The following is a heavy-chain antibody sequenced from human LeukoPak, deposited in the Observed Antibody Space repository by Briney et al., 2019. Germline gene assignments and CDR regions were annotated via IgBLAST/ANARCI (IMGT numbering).Heavy chain of an antibody. CDR1: GFTVSRNY. V-gene: IGHV3-53*01. CDR3: AKGEWELPYYYSYYYMDV. CDR2: LYSGGST. J-gene: IGHJ6*03. Sequence: GGSLRLSCAASGFTVSRNYTSWVRQAPGKGLEWVSVLYSGGSTNYADSVKGRFTISRDNSKNTLYLQMSSLRAEDTAVYYCAKGEWELPYYYSYYYMDVWGTGTTVTVSS. D-gene: IGHD1-26*01.